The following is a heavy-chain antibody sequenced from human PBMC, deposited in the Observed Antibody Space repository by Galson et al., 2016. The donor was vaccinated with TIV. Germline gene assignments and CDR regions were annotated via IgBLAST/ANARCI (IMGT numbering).Heavy chain of an antibody. J-gene: IGHJ4*02. CDR3: AFSMTTITSVDY. Sequence: SCKASGGTFSSYGISWVRQAPGQGPECMGRIIPILGLTNYAQKFQGRVTITADTSTNIAYMELSSLRSEDPAVYFCAFSMTTITSVDYWGQGTLVTVSS. V-gene: IGHV1-69*04. CDR1: GGTFSSYG. CDR2: IIPILGLT. D-gene: IGHD4-11*01.